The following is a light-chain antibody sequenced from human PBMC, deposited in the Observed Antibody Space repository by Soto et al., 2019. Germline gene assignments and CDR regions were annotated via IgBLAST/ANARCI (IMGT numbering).Light chain of an antibody. V-gene: IGKV3-15*01. CDR1: QSISSN. CDR3: QQYTNWPRTT. J-gene: IGKJ4*01. Sequence: EIVMTQSPATVSVSPGERATLSCRVSQSISSNLAWYQQRPGQAPRLPMFRTSSRATGFPARFSGSGSGTEFNLTISSLQSEDFGVYYCQQYTNWPRTTFAGRTKVDTK. CDR2: RTS.